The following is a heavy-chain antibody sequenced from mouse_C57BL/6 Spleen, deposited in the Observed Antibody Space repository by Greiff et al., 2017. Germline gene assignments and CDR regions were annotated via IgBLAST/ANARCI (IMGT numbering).Heavy chain of an antibody. CDR1: GFNIKDDY. D-gene: IGHD1-1*01. CDR2: IDPENGDT. Sequence: EVQLQQSGAELVRPGASVKLSCTASGFNIKDDYMHWVKQRPEQGLEWIGWIDPENGDTEYASKFQGKATITADTSSNTAYLQLSSLTSEDTAVYYCTTHYGSSFDYWGQGTTRTVSS. V-gene: IGHV14-4*01. J-gene: IGHJ2*01. CDR3: TTHYGSSFDY.